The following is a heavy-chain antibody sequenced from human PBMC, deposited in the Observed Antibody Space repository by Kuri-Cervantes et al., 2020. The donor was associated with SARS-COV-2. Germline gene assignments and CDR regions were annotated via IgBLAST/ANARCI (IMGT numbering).Heavy chain of an antibody. J-gene: IGHJ5*02. V-gene: IGHV4-39*07. CDR1: DGSIRSSRYY. CDR3: ARAGITMVRGVINNWFDP. Sequence: GSLRLSCSVSDGSIRSSRYYWGWIRQPPGKGLEWIGTIYYSGSTNYNPSLKSRVTISVDTSKNQFSLKLSSVTAADTAVYYCARAGITMVRGVINNWFDPWGQGTLVTVSS. D-gene: IGHD3-10*01. CDR2: IYYSGST.